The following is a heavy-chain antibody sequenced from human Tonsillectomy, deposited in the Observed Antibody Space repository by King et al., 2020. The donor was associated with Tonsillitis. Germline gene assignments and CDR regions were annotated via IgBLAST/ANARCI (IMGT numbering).Heavy chain of an antibody. CDR2: IRRDGIGK. J-gene: IGHJ3*01. CDR3: ARDSNQYSYGDIYYDAFDV. CDR1: GFTFDNYW. V-gene: IGHV3-7*01. D-gene: IGHD2-21*01. Sequence: DVQLVESGGGLVQPGGSLRLSCTASGFTFDNYWMTWIRQAPGKGLEWVANIRRDGIGKYYVDSLKGRFTISRDNAKNSLYLQMTSLRAEDTAVYYCARDSNQYSYGDIYYDAFDVWGQGTMVTVSS.